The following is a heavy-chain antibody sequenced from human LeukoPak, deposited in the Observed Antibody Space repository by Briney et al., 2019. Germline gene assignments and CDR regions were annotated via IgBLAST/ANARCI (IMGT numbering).Heavy chain of an antibody. CDR1: GYTFTSYD. Sequence: GASVKVSCKASGYTFTSYDINWVRQAPGQGLEWVGIINPSGDSTNSAQKFQGRVTLTRDTSTSTVYMELISLRSEDTAVYYCARVRYYDGSGYPPLYYFESWGQGTLVTVSS. J-gene: IGHJ4*02. D-gene: IGHD3-22*01. CDR3: ARVRYYDGSGYPPLYYFES. V-gene: IGHV1-46*01. CDR2: INPSGDST.